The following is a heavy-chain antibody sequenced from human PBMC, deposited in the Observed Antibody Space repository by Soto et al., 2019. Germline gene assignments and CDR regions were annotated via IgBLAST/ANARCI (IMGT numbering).Heavy chain of an antibody. Sequence: PSETLSLTCTVSGGSISSGGYYWSWIRQHPGKGLEWIGYIYYSGSTYYNPSLKSRITISVDTSKNQFSLKLNSVTAADTAVYYCARRLEEFGNYWFDPWGQGTLVTVS. CDR2: IYYSGST. D-gene: IGHD3-10*01. CDR3: ARRLEEFGNYWFDP. CDR1: GGSISSGGYY. J-gene: IGHJ5*02. V-gene: IGHV4-31*03.